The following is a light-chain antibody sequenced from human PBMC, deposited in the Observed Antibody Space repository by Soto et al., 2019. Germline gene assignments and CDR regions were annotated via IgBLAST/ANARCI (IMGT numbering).Light chain of an antibody. J-gene: IGKJ1*01. Sequence: TQSQNSLSVSLSARATINCRSRQSLLYNSNNKNYLAWYPRKPGQPPKLLIYWASTRESGVPDRFSGSVSGTYFTLTISSLQAEYVAIYYCQQYYRTPWTFFQGTMVDIK. CDR1: QSLLYNSNNKNY. V-gene: IGKV4-1*01. CDR2: WAS. CDR3: QQYYRTPWT.